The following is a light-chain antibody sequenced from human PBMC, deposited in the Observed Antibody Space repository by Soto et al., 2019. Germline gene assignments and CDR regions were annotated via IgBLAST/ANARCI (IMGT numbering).Light chain of an antibody. Sequence: QSVLTQAPSASETPGQRVSISCSGSSSNIGNNVVYWYQQLPGAAPRLLIYRNDKRPTGVPDRFSASKSGTSASLAISGLRSEDEALYHCATWDDTLSGPVFGGGTKLTVL. V-gene: IGLV1-47*01. CDR2: RND. CDR3: ATWDDTLSGPV. J-gene: IGLJ2*01. CDR1: SSNIGNNV.